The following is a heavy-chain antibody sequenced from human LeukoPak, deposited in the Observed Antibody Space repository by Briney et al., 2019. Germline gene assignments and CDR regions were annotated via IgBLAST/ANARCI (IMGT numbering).Heavy chain of an antibody. J-gene: IGHJ4*02. CDR3: ARGRYYYGSGSYYNPWYFDY. CDR1: GGSFSGYY. Sequence: SETLSLTCAVYGGSFSGYYWSWIRQPPGKGLEWIGEINHSGSTSYNPSLKSRVTISVDTSKNQFSLKLSSVTAADTAVYYCARGRYYYGSGSYYNPWYFDYWGQGTLVTVSS. D-gene: IGHD3-10*01. V-gene: IGHV4-34*01. CDR2: INHSGST.